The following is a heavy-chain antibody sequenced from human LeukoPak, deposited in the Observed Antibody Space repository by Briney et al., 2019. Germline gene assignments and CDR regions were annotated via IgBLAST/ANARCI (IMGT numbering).Heavy chain of an antibody. J-gene: IGHJ4*02. CDR3: ARGWYSSSWYIY. D-gene: IGHD6-13*01. CDR1: GFTFSTYA. Sequence: GRSLRLSCAASGFTFSTYAMHWVRQAPGKGLEWVAVISYDGSNKYYADSVKGRFTIFRDNSKNTLYLQMNSLRAEDTAVYYCARGWYSSSWYIYWGQGTLVTVSS. CDR2: ISYDGSNK. V-gene: IGHV3-30-3*01.